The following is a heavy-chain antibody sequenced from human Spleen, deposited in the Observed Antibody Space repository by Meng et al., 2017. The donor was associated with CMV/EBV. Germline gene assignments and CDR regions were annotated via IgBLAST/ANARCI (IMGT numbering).Heavy chain of an antibody. CDR1: GYSISSGYY. CDR2: INHSGST. V-gene: IGHV4-38-2*02. Sequence: GSLRLSCTVSGYSISSGYYWGWIRQPPGKGLEWIGEINHSGSTNYNPSLKSRVTISVDTSKNQFSLKLSSVTAADTAVYYCARDREPRHYYGYLDSWGQGTLVTVSS. J-gene: IGHJ5*01. D-gene: IGHD3-10*01. CDR3: ARDREPRHYYGYLDS.